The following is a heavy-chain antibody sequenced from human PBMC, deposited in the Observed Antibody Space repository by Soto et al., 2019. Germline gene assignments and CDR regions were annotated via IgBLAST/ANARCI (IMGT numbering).Heavy chain of an antibody. CDR3: AREGYDFWSGYSLDYYYYYMDV. D-gene: IGHD3-3*01. CDR1: GFTFSSYW. Sequence: GGSLRLSCAASGFTFSSYWMSWVRQAPGKGLEWVANIKQDGSEKYYVDSVKGRFTISRDNAKNSLYLQMNSLRAEDTAVYYCAREGYDFWSGYSLDYYYYYMDVWGKGTTVTVSS. CDR2: IKQDGSEK. J-gene: IGHJ6*03. V-gene: IGHV3-7*01.